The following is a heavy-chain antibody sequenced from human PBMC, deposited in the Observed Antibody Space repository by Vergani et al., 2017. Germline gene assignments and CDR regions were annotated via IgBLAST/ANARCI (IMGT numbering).Heavy chain of an antibody. D-gene: IGHD3-22*01. V-gene: IGHV1-18*01. Sequence: QVQLVQSGAEVKKPGASVKVSCKASGYTFTSYGISWVRQAPGQGLEWMGWISAYNGNTNYAQKLQGRVTMTTDTSTSTAYMELSSLRSEDTAVYYCASYYYDSSGYYSVDYWGQGTLVTVSS. CDR2: ISAYNGNT. CDR1: GYTFTSYG. CDR3: ASYYYDSSGYYSVDY. J-gene: IGHJ4*02.